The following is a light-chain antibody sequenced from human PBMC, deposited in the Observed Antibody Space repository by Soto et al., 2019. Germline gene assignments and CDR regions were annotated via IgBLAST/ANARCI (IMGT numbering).Light chain of an antibody. J-gene: IGLJ3*02. Sequence: QSVLTQPPSASGTPGQRVTISCSGSSSNIGSNTVSWYQQLPGTAPKILIYNNNQRPSGVPDRFSGSKSGTSASLAISGLQSEDEADYYCAAWYDSLNGWVFGGGTKLTVL. CDR2: NNN. CDR1: SSNIGSNT. V-gene: IGLV1-44*01. CDR3: AAWYDSLNGWV.